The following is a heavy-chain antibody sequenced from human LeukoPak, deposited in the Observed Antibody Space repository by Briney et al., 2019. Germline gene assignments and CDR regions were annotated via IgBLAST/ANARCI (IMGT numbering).Heavy chain of an antibody. D-gene: IGHD2-21*02. CDR3: ARHIVVVTAGFDY. CDR1: GGSISSSSYY. V-gene: IGHV4-39*01. CDR2: IYYSGST. J-gene: IGHJ4*02. Sequence: SETLSLTCTVSGGSISSSSYYWGWIRQPPGTGLEWIGSIYYSGSTYYNPSLKSRVTISVDTSKNQFSLKLSSVTAADTAVYYCARHIVVVTAGFDYWGQGTLVTVSS.